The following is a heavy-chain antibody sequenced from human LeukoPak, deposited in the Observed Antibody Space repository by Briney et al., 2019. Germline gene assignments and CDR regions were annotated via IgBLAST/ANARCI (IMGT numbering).Heavy chain of an antibody. CDR2: ISSSSSYI. J-gene: IGHJ4*02. CDR1: GFTFSSYS. D-gene: IGHD3-3*01. Sequence: GGSLRLSCAASGFTFSSYSTNWVRQAPGKGLEWVSSISSSSSYIYYADSVKGRFTISRDNAKNSLYLQMNSLRAEDTAVYYCAYYDFWSGYYDFDYWGQGTLVTVSS. CDR3: AYYDFWSGYYDFDY. V-gene: IGHV3-21*01.